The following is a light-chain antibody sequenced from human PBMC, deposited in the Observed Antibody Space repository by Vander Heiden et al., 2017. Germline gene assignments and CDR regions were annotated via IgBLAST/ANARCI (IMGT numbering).Light chain of an antibody. CDR1: QSVRSY. CDR3: QQRSNWPPVT. V-gene: IGKV3-11*01. CDR2: DAS. Sequence: EIVLTQSPATLSLSPGERATLSCRASQSVRSYLAWYQQKPGQAPRLLIYDASNRDTGIPARFSGSGYGKDFTLTISSREPEDFAVYYCQQRSNWPPVTFGHGTKVDIK. J-gene: IGKJ3*01.